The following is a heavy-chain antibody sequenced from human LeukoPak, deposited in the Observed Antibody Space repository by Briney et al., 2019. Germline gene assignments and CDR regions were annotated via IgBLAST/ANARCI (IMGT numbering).Heavy chain of an antibody. J-gene: IGHJ6*03. CDR3: ASGSGSYRTPYYYMDV. D-gene: IGHD3-10*01. CDR2: IYSGGST. Sequence: QPGGSLRLSCAASGFTVSSNYMSWVRQAPGKRLEWVSVIYSGGSTYYADSVKGRFTISRDNSKNTLYLQMNSLRAEDTAVYYCASGSGSYRTPYYYMDVWGTGTTVTVSS. CDR1: GFTVSSNY. V-gene: IGHV3-53*01.